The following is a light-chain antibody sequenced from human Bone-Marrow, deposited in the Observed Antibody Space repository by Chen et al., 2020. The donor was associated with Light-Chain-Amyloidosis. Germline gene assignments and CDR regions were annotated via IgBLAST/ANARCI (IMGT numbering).Light chain of an antibody. CDR3: QQSSNGSGT. Sequence: EIVLTQSPATLSLSPGARATLSCRASQSVSSCLSWYQQKPGQAPRLLIYDASNRATGIPARFSGSGSWTDFTLAIISLETEECAVYYCQQSSNGSGTFGQGTRLEIK. V-gene: IGKV3-11*01. CDR2: DAS. CDR1: QSVSSC. J-gene: IGKJ5*01.